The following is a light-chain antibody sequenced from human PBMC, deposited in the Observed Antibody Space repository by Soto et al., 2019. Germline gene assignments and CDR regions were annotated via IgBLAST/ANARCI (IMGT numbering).Light chain of an antibody. CDR2: DAT. CDR3: LQHNNYPPIT. Sequence: DIQMTQSPSSLSASVGDRDTITCRASQGIRNDLAWYQQQPGKAPKRLIYDATSLQSGVPSRFSGSGSGTEIPLTISSLQPEDFATYYCLQHNNYPPITFGQGTRLEIK. J-gene: IGKJ5*01. V-gene: IGKV1-17*01. CDR1: QGIRND.